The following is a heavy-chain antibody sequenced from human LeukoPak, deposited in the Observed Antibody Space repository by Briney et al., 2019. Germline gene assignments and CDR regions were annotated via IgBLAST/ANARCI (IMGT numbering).Heavy chain of an antibody. J-gene: IGHJ3*02. CDR3: ACLTTADAFDI. CDR2: IYYGAST. D-gene: IGHD3-22*01. CDR1: GGSVSSYY. V-gene: IGHV4-59*02. Sequence: SETLSLTCTVSGGSVSSYYWSWIRQPPGKGLEWIGYIYYGASTVYNPSLKSRVSISADTSKNRFSLKLTSVTAADTAVYYCACLTTADAFDIWGQGTMVTVYS.